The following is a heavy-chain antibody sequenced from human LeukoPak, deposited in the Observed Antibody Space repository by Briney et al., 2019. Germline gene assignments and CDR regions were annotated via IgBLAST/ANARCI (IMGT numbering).Heavy chain of an antibody. J-gene: IGHJ1*01. CDR2: ISYDGSNK. CDR3: ARGIIHYDILTGYTKGPFQH. V-gene: IGHV3-30-3*01. CDR1: GFTFSSYA. Sequence: PGGSLRLSCAASGFTFSSYAMHWVRQAPGKGLEWVAVISYDGSNKYYADSVKGRFTISRDNSKNTLYLQMNSLRAEDTAVYYCARGIIHYDILTGYTKGPFQHWGQGTLVTVSS. D-gene: IGHD3-9*01.